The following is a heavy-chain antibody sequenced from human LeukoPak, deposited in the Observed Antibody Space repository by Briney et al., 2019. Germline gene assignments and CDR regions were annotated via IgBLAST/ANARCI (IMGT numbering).Heavy chain of an antibody. J-gene: IGHJ6*03. CDR1: GFTFSNYW. D-gene: IGHD2-21*01. CDR2: IKQDGSEK. CDR3: ARAPGAYAYYMDV. Sequence: GGSLRLSCAASGFTFSNYWMTWVRQAPGKGLEWVANIKQDGSEKYYVDSVKGRFTISRDNAKNSLYLQMNSLRAEDTAVYYCARAPGAYAYYMDVWGKGTTVTISS. V-gene: IGHV3-7*01.